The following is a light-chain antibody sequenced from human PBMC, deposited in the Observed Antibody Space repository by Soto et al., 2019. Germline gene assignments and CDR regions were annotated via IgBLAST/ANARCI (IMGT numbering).Light chain of an antibody. Sequence: EVFLTQSPGTLSLSPGERAPLSCRASQSVSSNLAWYQQKPGQAPRLLIYDASSRATGIPDRFSGGGSGTDFTLTISRLEPEDFAVYYCQQFSSYPLTFGGGTKV. CDR1: QSVSSN. V-gene: IGKV3-20*01. CDR2: DAS. J-gene: IGKJ4*01. CDR3: QQFSSYPLT.